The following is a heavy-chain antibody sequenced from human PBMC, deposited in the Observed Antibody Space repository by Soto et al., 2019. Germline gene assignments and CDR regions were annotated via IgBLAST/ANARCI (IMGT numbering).Heavy chain of an antibody. V-gene: IGHV3-48*03. Sequence: EVQLVESGGGLVQPGGSLRLSCAASGFTFSSYEMNWVRQAPGKGLEWVSYISSSGSIMYHADSVKCRFTISRDNAKNSLYLQMNSLRAEDTAVYYCARDMGVLPAADDYWGQGTLVTVSS. CDR1: GFTFSSYE. CDR2: ISSSGSIM. CDR3: ARDMGVLPAADDY. D-gene: IGHD2-2*01. J-gene: IGHJ4*02.